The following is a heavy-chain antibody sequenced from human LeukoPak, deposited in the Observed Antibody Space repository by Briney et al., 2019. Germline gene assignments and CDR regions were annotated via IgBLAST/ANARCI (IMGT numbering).Heavy chain of an antibody. Sequence: ASVKVCCKASGYTFSTYGISWVRQAPGQGLEWMGWTSTNNGYTNYVQSLQGRVTMTADTSTSTAYMELRSLRSDDTAVYYCARVYNIWTRCSTYYCCIDPWGKGTTVTVSS. D-gene: IGHD3/OR15-3a*01. CDR2: TSTNNGYT. J-gene: IGHJ6*03. V-gene: IGHV1-18*01. CDR3: ARVYNIWTRCSTYYCCIDP. CDR1: GYTFSTYG.